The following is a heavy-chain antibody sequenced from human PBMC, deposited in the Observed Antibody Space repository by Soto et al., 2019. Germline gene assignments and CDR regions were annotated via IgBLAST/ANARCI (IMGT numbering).Heavy chain of an antibody. Sequence: GGSLRLSCAASGFTFSIYAMSWVRQAPGKGLEWVSAISGSGGSTYYADSVKGRFTISRDNSKNTLYLQMNSLRAEDTAVYYCAKDLFPYTTRNPVDWFDPWGPGTLDTVSS. J-gene: IGHJ5*02. CDR1: GFTFSIYA. CDR2: ISGSGGST. D-gene: IGHD2-2*02. V-gene: IGHV3-23*01. CDR3: AKDLFPYTTRNPVDWFDP.